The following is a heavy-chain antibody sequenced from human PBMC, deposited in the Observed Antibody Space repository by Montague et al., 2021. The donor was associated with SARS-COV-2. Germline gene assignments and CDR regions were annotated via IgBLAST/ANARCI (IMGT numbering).Heavy chain of an antibody. J-gene: IGHJ3*01. CDR1: GESTASHY. CDR2: VYYNGDS. Sequence: SETLSLTCTVSGESTASHYWNWIRHSPAKRPEWIGHVYYNGDSKYNPSLQSRVTISIDTSENQFSLRLNSVTAADTAVYFCARGWAFDPWGQRRLVTVSS. D-gene: IGHD6-19*01. CDR3: ARGWAFDP. V-gene: IGHV4-59*08.